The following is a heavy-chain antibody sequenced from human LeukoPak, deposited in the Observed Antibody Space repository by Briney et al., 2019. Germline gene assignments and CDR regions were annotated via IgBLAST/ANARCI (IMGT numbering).Heavy chain of an antibody. D-gene: IGHD6-13*01. J-gene: IGHJ4*02. V-gene: IGHV1-8*01. CDR2: MNPNGGNT. Sequence: ASVKVSCKASGYTFTSYDINWVRQATGQGLEWMGWMNPNGGNTGYAQKFQGRVTMTRNTSISTAYMELSSLRSEDTAAYYCARGRRIAAAGGTRGYYFDYWGRGTLVTVSS. CDR1: GYTFTSYD. CDR3: ARGRRIAAAGGTRGYYFDY.